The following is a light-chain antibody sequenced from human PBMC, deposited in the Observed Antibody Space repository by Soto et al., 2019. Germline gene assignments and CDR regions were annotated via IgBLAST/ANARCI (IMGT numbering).Light chain of an antibody. CDR3: QVWDSGTDHAV. CDR1: NIGSQS. Sequence: ELTQPPSVSVAPGQSARITCGGNNIGSQSVHWYQQKPGQAPVLVVYDDNDRPSGIPERFSGSKSGNTATLSITRVGAGDEADYYCQVWDSGTDHAVFGGGTQLTVL. J-gene: IGLJ2*01. CDR2: DDN. V-gene: IGLV3-21*02.